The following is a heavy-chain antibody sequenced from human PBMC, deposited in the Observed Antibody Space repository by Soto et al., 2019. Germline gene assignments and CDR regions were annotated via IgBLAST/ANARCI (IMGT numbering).Heavy chain of an antibody. V-gene: IGHV3-23*01. CDR3: SKGYYYGSGPYIV. D-gene: IGHD3-10*01. CDR1: GFTFSSYA. J-gene: IGHJ6*02. CDR2: ISGSGGST. Sequence: EVQLLESGGGLVQPGGSLRLSCAASGFTFSSYAMSWVRQAPGKGLEWVSAISGSGGSTYYADSVKGRFTISRDNSKNTLYLQMNSLRAEDTSVYYCSKGYYYGSGPYIVWGQGTTVTVSS.